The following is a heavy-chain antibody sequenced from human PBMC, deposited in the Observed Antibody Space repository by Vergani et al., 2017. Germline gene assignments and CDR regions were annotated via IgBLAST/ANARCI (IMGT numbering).Heavy chain of an antibody. J-gene: IGHJ5*01. CDR3: ARARCIETCYMSKWLDS. Sequence: DVHLAESGGGFFQPGGSLRLSCSASGFFFNSYWMHWVRQVPGKGLLWVSRIKSDGSITAYADSVKGRFTISRDNAQNTLYLQMNSLRVEDTGVYYCARARCIETCYMSKWLDSWGQGTLVTGSS. CDR1: GFFFNSYW. V-gene: IGHV3-74*03. CDR2: IKSDGSIT. D-gene: IGHD3-9*01.